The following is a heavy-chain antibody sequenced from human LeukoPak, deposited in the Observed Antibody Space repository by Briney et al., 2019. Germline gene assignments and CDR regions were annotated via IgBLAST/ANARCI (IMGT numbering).Heavy chain of an antibody. CDR3: ARASGSSSSDYYYYMDV. CDR1: GYSISSGYY. J-gene: IGHJ6*03. Sequence: SETLSLTCTVSGYSISSGYYWGWIRQPPGKGLEWIGSIYHSGSTYYNPSLKSRVTISVDTSKNQFSLKLSSVTAADTAVYYCARASGSSSSDYYYYMDVWGKGTTVTVSS. CDR2: IYHSGST. V-gene: IGHV4-38-2*02. D-gene: IGHD6-13*01.